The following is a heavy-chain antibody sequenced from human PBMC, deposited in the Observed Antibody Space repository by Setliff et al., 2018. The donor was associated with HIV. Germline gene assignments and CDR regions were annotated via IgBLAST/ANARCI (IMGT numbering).Heavy chain of an antibody. CDR2: FDPEDGET. CDR3: ARELRYYHTSGTDAFDI. Sequence: ASVKVSCKVSGYTLTELSMHWVRQAPGKGLEWMGGFDPEDGETIYAQKFQGRVTMTEDTSTDTAYMELSSLRSEDTAVYYCARELRYYHTSGTDAFDIWGQGTMVTVSS. J-gene: IGHJ3*02. CDR1: GYTLTELS. V-gene: IGHV1-24*01. D-gene: IGHD3-22*01.